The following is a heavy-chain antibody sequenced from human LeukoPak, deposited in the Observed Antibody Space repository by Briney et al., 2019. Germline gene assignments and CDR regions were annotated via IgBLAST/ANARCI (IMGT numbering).Heavy chain of an antibody. D-gene: IGHD3-3*01. J-gene: IGHJ6*02. CDR1: GLTFSDYY. Sequence: GGSLRLSCAASGLTFSDYYMSWIRQAPGKGLEWVSYISSSGSTIYYADSVKGRFTISRDNAKNSLYLQMNSLRAEDTAVYYCARSTYYDFWTGPGGVDVWGQGTTVTVSS. V-gene: IGHV3-11*01. CDR2: ISSSGSTI. CDR3: ARSTYYDFWTGPGGVDV.